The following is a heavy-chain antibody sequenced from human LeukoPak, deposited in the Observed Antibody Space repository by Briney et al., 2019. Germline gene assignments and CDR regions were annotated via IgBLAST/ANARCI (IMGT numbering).Heavy chain of an antibody. CDR1: GYTFTSYY. CDR3: ARGRVDSSSWYDRNMDV. Sequence: GASVKVSCKASGYTFTSYYMHWVRQAPGQGLEWMGWIHPNSGATYYAQIFQGRVTMTRDTSISTAYMELSRLRSEDTAVYYCARGRVDSSSWYDRNMDVWGKGTTVTISS. J-gene: IGHJ6*03. CDR2: IHPNSGAT. D-gene: IGHD6-13*01. V-gene: IGHV1-2*02.